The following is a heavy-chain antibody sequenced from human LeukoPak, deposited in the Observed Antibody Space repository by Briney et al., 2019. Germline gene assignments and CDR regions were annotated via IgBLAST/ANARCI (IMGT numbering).Heavy chain of an antibody. CDR3: ARDRRIVGYWYFDL. Sequence: GASVKVSCKASGYTFTSYAMNWVRQAPGQGLEWMGWINTNTGNPTYAQGFTGRFVFSLDTSVSTAYLQISSLKAEDTAVYYCARDRRIVGYWYFDLWGRGTLVTVSS. J-gene: IGHJ2*01. V-gene: IGHV7-4-1*02. CDR2: INTNTGNP. D-gene: IGHD3-22*01. CDR1: GYTFTSYA.